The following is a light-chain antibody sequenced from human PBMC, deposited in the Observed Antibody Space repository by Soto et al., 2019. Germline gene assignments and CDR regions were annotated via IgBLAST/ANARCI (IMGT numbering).Light chain of an antibody. CDR3: QQYYDWPIT. J-gene: IGKJ5*01. CDR1: QGISSL. V-gene: IGKV3-15*01. CDR2: AAS. Sequence: DIVLTQSPATLSVSPGERATLSCRASQGISSLLAWYQQKPGQAPRLLIYAASTRAAGIPARLSGSGSGTDFTLTISSLQSEECAVYDCQQYYDWPITFGQGTRLEIK.